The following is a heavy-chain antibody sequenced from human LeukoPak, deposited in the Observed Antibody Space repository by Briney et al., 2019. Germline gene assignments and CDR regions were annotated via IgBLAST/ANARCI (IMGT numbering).Heavy chain of an antibody. Sequence: GGSLRLSCAASGFTFSSYVMNWVRRAPGKGLEWVSAISGSGGSTYYADSVKGRFTISRDNSKNTLYLQMNSLRAEDTAVYYCAKGYDSSGRHFDYWGQGTLATVSS. CDR1: GFTFSSYV. D-gene: IGHD3-22*01. CDR3: AKGYDSSGRHFDY. J-gene: IGHJ4*02. CDR2: ISGSGGST. V-gene: IGHV3-23*01.